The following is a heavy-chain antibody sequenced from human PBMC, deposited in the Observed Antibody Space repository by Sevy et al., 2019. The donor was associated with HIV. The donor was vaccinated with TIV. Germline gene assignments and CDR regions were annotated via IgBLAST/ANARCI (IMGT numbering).Heavy chain of an antibody. CDR2: MSSSSSYI. D-gene: IGHD5-18*01. Sequence: GGSLRLSCAASGFTFSSYSMNWVRQAPGKGLEWVSSMSSSSSYIYYADSVKGRFTISRDNAKNSLYLQMNSLIAEDTVVYYCARVSDTAMAPEYFQHWGQGTLVTVSS. CDR1: GFTFSSYS. CDR3: ARVSDTAMAPEYFQH. J-gene: IGHJ1*01. V-gene: IGHV3-21*01.